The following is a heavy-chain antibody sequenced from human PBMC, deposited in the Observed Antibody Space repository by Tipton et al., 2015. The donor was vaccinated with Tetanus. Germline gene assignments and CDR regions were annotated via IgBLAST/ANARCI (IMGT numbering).Heavy chain of an antibody. D-gene: IGHD4-17*01. CDR2: IGDAKTDI. CDR3: ARVIRRSMIGYGVFDS. J-gene: IGHJ4*02. CDR1: GFPFHSYH. V-gene: IGHV3-48*02. Sequence: SLRLSCATSGFPFHSYHMAWVRQAPGKGLEWISYIGDAKTDIQYADSVKGRFTVSRDNAENSLFLQMTSLRDEDTAVYFCARVIRRSMIGYGVFDSWGQGTLVAVSS.